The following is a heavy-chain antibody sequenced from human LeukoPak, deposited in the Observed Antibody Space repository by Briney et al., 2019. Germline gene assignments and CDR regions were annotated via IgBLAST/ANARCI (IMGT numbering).Heavy chain of an antibody. V-gene: IGHV3-30*04. CDR1: GFTFNSYA. D-gene: IGHD1-14*01. CDR2: FSYDGSND. Sequence: GRSLRLSCAASGFTFNSYAMHWVRQAPGKGLEWVAVFSYDGSNDYYADSVKGRFTISRDNSKNTLYLQMNSLRAEDTAGYYCAREATGFDYWGQGTLVTVSS. J-gene: IGHJ4*02. CDR3: AREATGFDY.